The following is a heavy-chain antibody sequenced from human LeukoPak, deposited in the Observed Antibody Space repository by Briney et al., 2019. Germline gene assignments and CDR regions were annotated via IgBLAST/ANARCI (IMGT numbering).Heavy chain of an antibody. CDR3: ARHSSSARGWFDP. CDR2: IYYSGST. CDR1: GGSISSGGYY. D-gene: IGHD6-19*01. Sequence: SETLSLTCTVSGGSISSGGYYWSWIRQHPGKGLEWIGYIYYSGSTYYNPSLKSRVTISVDTSKNQFSLKLSSVTAADTAVYHCARHSSSARGWFDPWGQGTLVTVSS. J-gene: IGHJ5*02. V-gene: IGHV4-31*03.